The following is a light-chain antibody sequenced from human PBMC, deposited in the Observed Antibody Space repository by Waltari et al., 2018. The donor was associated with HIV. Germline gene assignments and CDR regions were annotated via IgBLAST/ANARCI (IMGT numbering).Light chain of an antibody. CDR1: KLGDKY. V-gene: IGLV3-1*01. J-gene: IGLJ2*01. Sequence: SYELTQPPSMSVSPGQTAIIACSGDKLGDKYVCWYQQRPGQSPVMVMYQDTERPSGVPVRFSGSISGDTASLTISGTQPLDEADYYCQVWDNNNAVFGGGTKLTVL. CDR3: QVWDNNNAV. CDR2: QDT.